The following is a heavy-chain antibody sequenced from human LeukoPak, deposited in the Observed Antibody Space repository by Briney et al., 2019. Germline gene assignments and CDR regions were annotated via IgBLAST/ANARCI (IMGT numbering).Heavy chain of an antibody. CDR1: GYTFTSYG. V-gene: IGHV1-18*01. CDR3: AREWDYYDSSGPSTYNWFDP. D-gene: IGHD3-22*01. J-gene: IGHJ5*02. Sequence: ASVKVSCKASGYTFTSYGISWVRQAPGQGLEWMGWISAYNGNTNYAQKLQGRVTMTTDTSTSTAYMELSSLRSEDTAVYYCAREWDYYDSSGPSTYNWFDPWGQGTLVTVSS. CDR2: ISAYNGNT.